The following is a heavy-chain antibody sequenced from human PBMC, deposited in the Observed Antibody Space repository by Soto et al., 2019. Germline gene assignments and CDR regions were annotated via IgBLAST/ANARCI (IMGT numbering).Heavy chain of an antibody. Sequence: ASVKVSCKASGGTFSSYAISWVRQAPGQGLEWMGGTIPIFGTANYAQKFQGQVTISADQSINTAYLQWDSLKASDTAIYYCARPANTVADHFDLWGQGTPVTVSS. V-gene: IGHV1-69*13. J-gene: IGHJ4*02. CDR2: TIPIFGTA. CDR3: ARPANTVADHFDL. CDR1: GGTFSSYA. D-gene: IGHD4-17*01.